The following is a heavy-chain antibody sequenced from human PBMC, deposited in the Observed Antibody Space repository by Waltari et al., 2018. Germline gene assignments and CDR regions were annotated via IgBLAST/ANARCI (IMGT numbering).Heavy chain of an antibody. CDR2: SNPNSGGA. D-gene: IGHD1-26*01. V-gene: IGHV1-2*02. J-gene: IGHJ4*02. CDR3: ARGPPVGAGFNPDLDV. CDR1: GYTFIDHY. Sequence: QVQLVQSGAEMKKPGASMRVSCNASGYTFIDHYVHWVRQSPGQGLEWMGWSNPNSGGANFARRFQGRISMARDVSTNLAYMELRRLTSSDTAIYYCARGPPVGAGFNPDLDVWGQGTLVTVSS.